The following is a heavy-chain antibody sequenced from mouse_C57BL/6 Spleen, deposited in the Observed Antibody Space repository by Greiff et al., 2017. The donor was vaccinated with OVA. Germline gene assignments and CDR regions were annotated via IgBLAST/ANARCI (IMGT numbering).Heavy chain of an antibody. CDR1: GFSLTSYG. D-gene: IGHD4-1*01. CDR2: IWSGGST. CDR3: ARNGVGPLNWYFDV. Sequence: VQVVESGPGLVQPSQSLSITCTVSGFSLTSYGVHWVRQSPGKGLEWLGVIWSGGSTDYNAAFISRLSISKDNSKSQVFFKMNSLQADDTAIYYCARNGVGPLNWYFDVWGTGTTVTVSS. V-gene: IGHV2-2*01. J-gene: IGHJ1*03.